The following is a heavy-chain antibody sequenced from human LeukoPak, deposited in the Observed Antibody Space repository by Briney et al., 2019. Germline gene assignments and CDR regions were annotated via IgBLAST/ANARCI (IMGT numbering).Heavy chain of an antibody. CDR3: AKDSKVAAGKNH. J-gene: IGHJ5*02. CDR1: GFTVSSNY. Sequence: GSLRLSCAASGFTVSSNYMSWVRQAPGKGLEWVSIISSSGNTYYTDSVKGRFTISRDNSKNTLYLQMNSLRAEDTAVYYCAKDSKVAAGKNHWGQGTLVTVSS. V-gene: IGHV3-53*01. CDR2: ISSSGNT. D-gene: IGHD6-13*01.